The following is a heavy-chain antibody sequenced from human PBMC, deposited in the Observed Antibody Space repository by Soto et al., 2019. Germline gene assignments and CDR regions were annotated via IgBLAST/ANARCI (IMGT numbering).Heavy chain of an antibody. CDR3: ARKGVTGTQGIPWFDP. CDR2: IYYNVNT. CDR1: GGSISSHY. V-gene: IGHV4-59*11. Sequence: SETLSLTCNVSGGSISSHYWSWIRQPPGKGLEWIGYIYYNVNTKYNPSLQSRVSISMDVSTNQCSLKLNSATAADTAVYYCARKGVTGTQGIPWFDPWGQGTLVTVSS. J-gene: IGHJ5*02. D-gene: IGHD1-20*01.